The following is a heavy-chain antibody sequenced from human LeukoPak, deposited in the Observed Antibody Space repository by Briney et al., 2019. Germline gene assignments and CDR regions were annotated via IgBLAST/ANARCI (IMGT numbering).Heavy chain of an antibody. Sequence: SETLSLTCTVSGGSISNYYWSWIRQPPGEGLEWIGFISYTGSTNYNPSLKSRVTVSVDTSKNQFSLKVTSVTAADTAVYYCARTIKSGNYYWCEPWGQGTLVTVSS. V-gene: IGHV4-59*01. CDR2: ISYTGST. J-gene: IGHJ5*02. CDR1: GGSISNYY. D-gene: IGHD1-26*01. CDR3: ARTIKSGNYYWCEP.